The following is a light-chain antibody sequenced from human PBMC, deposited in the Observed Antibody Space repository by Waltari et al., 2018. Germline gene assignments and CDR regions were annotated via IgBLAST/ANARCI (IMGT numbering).Light chain of an antibody. Sequence: EIVMTQSPVTLSVSPGERVTLPCRASQSIRNNVAWYQQKAGQPPRLLIYGASTTAPGLPARFSGSGSGTEFALTISSLQPEDFAVYYCHHYNKRPPSYTFGQGTRLEIK. CDR3: HHYNKRPPSYT. J-gene: IGKJ2*01. V-gene: IGKV3-15*01. CDR2: GAS. CDR1: QSIRNN.